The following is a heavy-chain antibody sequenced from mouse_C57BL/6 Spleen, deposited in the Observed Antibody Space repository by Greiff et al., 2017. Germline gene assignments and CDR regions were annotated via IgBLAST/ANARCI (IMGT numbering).Heavy chain of an antibody. D-gene: IGHD1-1*01. V-gene: IGHV5-9-1*02. CDR1: GFTFSSYA. Sequence: EVKLVESGEGLVKPGGSLKLSCAASGFTFSSYAMSWVRQTPEKRLEWVAYISSGGDYIYYADTVKGRFTVTRDTARNTLYLQMSSLKSEDTAMYYCTRHGVYYYGSSYGAMDCWGQGPSVTVSS. CDR3: TRHGVYYYGSSYGAMDC. J-gene: IGHJ4*01. CDR2: ISSGGDYI.